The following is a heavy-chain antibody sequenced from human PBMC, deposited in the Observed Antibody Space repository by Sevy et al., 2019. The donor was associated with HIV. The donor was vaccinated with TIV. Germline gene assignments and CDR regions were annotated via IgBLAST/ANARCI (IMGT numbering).Heavy chain of an antibody. Sequence: GGSLRLSCAASGFTFSNAWMTWVRQSPGKGLEWVGRIKGKTDGGTTDYSTPRKGRFTISRDDSKNTLYLQMNSLKTEDTALYYCTTKGDFWSGYQYFDYWGQGTLVTVSS. D-gene: IGHD3-3*01. J-gene: IGHJ4*02. V-gene: IGHV3-15*01. CDR2: IKGKTDGGTT. CDR1: GFTFSNAW. CDR3: TTKGDFWSGYQYFDY.